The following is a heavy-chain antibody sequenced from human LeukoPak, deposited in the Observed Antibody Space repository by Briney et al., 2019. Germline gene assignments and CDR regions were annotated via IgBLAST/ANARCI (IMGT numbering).Heavy chain of an antibody. CDR3: ARRLISSGWYNHAFDI. Sequence: SETLSLTCIVSGGSSSSYSWGWIRQPPGKGLEWIGSYSHTGSTYYNPSLKSRVTISVDTSKNQFSLNLSSVTAADTAVYYCARRLISSGWYNHAFDIWGQGTMVTVSS. CDR1: GGSSSSYS. CDR2: YSHTGST. V-gene: IGHV4-39*07. D-gene: IGHD6-19*01. J-gene: IGHJ3*02.